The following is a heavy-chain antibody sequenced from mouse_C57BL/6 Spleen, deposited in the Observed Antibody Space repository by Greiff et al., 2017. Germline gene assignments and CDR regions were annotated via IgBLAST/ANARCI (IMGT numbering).Heavy chain of an antibody. V-gene: IGHV3-6*01. J-gene: IGHJ2*01. CDR2: ISYDGSN. Sequence: VQLKESGPGLVKPSQSLSLTCSVTGYSITSGYYWNWIRQFPGNKLEWMGYISYDGSNNYNPSLKNRISITRDTSKNQFFLKLNSVTTEDTATYYCARGHYYYFDYWGQGTTLTVSS. CDR1: GYSITSGYY. CDR3: ARGHYYYFDY. D-gene: IGHD1-2*01.